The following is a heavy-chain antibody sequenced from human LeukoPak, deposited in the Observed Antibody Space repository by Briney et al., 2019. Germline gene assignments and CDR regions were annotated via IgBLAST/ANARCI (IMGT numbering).Heavy chain of an antibody. V-gene: IGHV3-21*01. CDR2: ISTSGSYI. J-gene: IGHJ3*02. CDR3: ARDARGHHAFDI. Sequence: EGSLRLSCAASGFTFSSYSMNWVRQAPGKGLEWVSYISTSGSYIYYSDSVKGRFTMSRDNAKNSLYLQMNGLRAEDTAVYYCARDARGHHAFDIGGQGTMVTVSS. D-gene: IGHD3-16*01. CDR1: GFTFSSYS.